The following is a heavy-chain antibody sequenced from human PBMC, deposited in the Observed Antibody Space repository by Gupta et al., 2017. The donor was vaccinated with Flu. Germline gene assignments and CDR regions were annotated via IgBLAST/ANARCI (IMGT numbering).Heavy chain of an antibody. V-gene: IGHV4-59*08. Sequence: CTISGVPITTYYWSWFRQLPGTGLEWLGYILYTGSTNYNPSLRSRVSISIDTSKNQFSLKLSSVTAADTAVYDGARLNNWVVDNWGHGTMVTVSS. CDR1: GVPITTYY. CDR3: ARLNNWVVDN. D-gene: IGHD1-1*01. CDR2: ILYTGST. J-gene: IGHJ4*01.